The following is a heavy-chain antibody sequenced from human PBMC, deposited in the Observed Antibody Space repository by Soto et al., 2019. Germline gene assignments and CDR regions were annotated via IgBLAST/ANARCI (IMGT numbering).Heavy chain of an antibody. CDR1: GYTFTTYG. Sequence: QVQLVQSGAEVKKPGASVKVSCKASGYTFTTYGISWVRQAPGQGLEWMGWISAYNGNTNYAQKIQGRVTMTTDTSTSTAYMELRSMRSDDTAVYYCARQQWLYYYYGMDVWGQGTTVTVSS. V-gene: IGHV1-18*01. J-gene: IGHJ6*02. D-gene: IGHD6-19*01. CDR2: ISAYNGNT. CDR3: ARQQWLYYYYGMDV.